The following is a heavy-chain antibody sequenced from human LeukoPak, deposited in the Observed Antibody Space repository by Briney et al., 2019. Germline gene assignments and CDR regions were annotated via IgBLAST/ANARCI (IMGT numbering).Heavy chain of an antibody. V-gene: IGHV1-69*05. CDR2: IIPIFGTA. Sequence: SVKVSCKASGGTFSSYAISWVRQAPGQGLEWMGRIIPIFGTANYAQKFQGRVTITTDESTSTAYMELSSLRSEDTAVYYCASGKGRSRVGYSYGFYVDAFDIWGQGTMVAVSS. CDR3: ASGKGRSRVGYSYGFYVDAFDI. J-gene: IGHJ3*02. CDR1: GGTFSSYA. D-gene: IGHD5-18*01.